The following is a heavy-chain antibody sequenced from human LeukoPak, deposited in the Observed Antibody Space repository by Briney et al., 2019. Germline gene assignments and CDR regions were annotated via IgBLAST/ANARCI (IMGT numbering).Heavy chain of an antibody. J-gene: IGHJ3*02. D-gene: IGHD3-3*01. CDR2: IIPILGIA. Sequence: SVKVSCKASGGTFSSYTISWVRQAPGRGLEWMGRIIPILGIANYAQKFQGRVTITADKSTSTAYMELSSLRSEDTAVYYCARFGVGDAFDIWGQGTMVTVSS. V-gene: IGHV1-69*02. CDR1: GGTFSSYT. CDR3: ARFGVGDAFDI.